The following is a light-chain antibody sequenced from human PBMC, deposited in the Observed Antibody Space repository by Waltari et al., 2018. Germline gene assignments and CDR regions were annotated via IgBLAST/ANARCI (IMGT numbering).Light chain of an antibody. CDR1: QGISNY. Sequence: DIQMTQSPSSLSASVGDRVTITCRAPQGISNYLAWYQQKPGKVPKLLIYDASTLHSGVSSRFSGSGSGTDFTLTISSLQPEDVATYYCQKYNSVPPLTFGGGTKVEIK. CDR3: QKYNSVPPLT. J-gene: IGKJ4*01. CDR2: DAS. V-gene: IGKV1-27*01.